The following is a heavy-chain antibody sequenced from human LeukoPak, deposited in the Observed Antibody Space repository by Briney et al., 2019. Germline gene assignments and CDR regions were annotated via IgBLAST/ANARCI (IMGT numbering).Heavy chain of an antibody. CDR3: IREVQVRASASLGL. V-gene: IGHV3-74*01. J-gene: IGHJ4*01. D-gene: IGHD3-16*01. CDR2: MNSGGTTI. Sequence: GSLRLSCAASGFSISGYWMHWVRQAAGEGLVWVSRMNSGGTTINYADSVKGRFTISRDNVDNTLHLQMNSLRVEDTAVYYCIREVQVRASASLGLWGQGTLVSVSS. CDR1: GFSISGYW.